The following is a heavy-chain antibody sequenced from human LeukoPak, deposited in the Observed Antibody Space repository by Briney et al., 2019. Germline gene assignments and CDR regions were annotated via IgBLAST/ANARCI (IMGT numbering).Heavy chain of an antibody. J-gene: IGHJ4*02. Sequence: GGSLRLSCTVSGFAFSDYWMSWVRQAPGKGLEWLANINQDGSQTSYVDSVRGRFTVSRDNPKNSLYLQMNSLRADDTAVYYCARDSSPRYSGYDWVFWGRGTLVTVSS. D-gene: IGHD5-12*01. V-gene: IGHV3-7*01. CDR1: GFAFSDYW. CDR2: INQDGSQT. CDR3: ARDSSPRYSGYDWVF.